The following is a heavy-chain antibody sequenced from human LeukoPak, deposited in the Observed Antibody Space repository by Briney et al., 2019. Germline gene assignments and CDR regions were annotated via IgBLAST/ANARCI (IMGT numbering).Heavy chain of an antibody. CDR3: ATDHACSNGVCSYFDY. CDR1: GGSISSGGYY. V-gene: IGHV4-31*03. Sequence: SQTLSLTCTVSGGSISSGGYYWSWIRQHPGKGLEWIGYIYYSGSTFYNPSLKSRVTISIDTSKDQFSLRLNSVTAADTAVYYCATDHACSNGVCSYFDYWGQGTLVTVSS. CDR2: IYYSGST. D-gene: IGHD2-8*01. J-gene: IGHJ4*02.